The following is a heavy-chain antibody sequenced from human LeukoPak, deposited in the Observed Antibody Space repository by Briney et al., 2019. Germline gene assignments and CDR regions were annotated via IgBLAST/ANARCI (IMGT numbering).Heavy chain of an antibody. Sequence: SETLSLTCAVYGGSFSGYYWSWIRQPPGKGLEWIGEINHSGSTNYNPSLKSRVTISVDTSKNQFSLKLSSVTAADTAVYYCARTLAARRLYAFDIWGQGTMVTVSS. CDR2: INHSGST. V-gene: IGHV4-34*01. CDR3: ARTLAARRLYAFDI. J-gene: IGHJ3*02. CDR1: GGSFSGYY. D-gene: IGHD6-25*01.